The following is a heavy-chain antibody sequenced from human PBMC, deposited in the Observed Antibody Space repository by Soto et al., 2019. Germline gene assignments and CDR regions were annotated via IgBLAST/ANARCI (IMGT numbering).Heavy chain of an antibody. CDR1: GCPFTSSD. J-gene: IGHJ4*02. D-gene: IGHD6-19*01. CDR2: SNPSGGST. CDR3: ARGSSGWYFDY. V-gene: IGHV1-46*01. Sequence: ASLKVSCKAPGCPFTSSDMHWVRQAPGQGLEWMGISNPSGGSTSYAQKFQGRVTMTRDTSTSTVYMELSSMRSQDTAVYYCARGSSGWYFDYWGQGTLPTDSS.